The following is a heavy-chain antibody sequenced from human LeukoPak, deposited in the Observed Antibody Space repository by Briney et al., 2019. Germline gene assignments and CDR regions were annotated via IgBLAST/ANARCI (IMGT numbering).Heavy chain of an antibody. J-gene: IGHJ4*02. Sequence: GGSLRLSCAAAGFTFSSYGMGWVRQAPGKGLEWVAVIYSVGSTYYADSVKGRFTISRDNYKNTLYLQMHSLRAEDTAVYYCERDRPPYYYDSSGSHGDYWGQGTLVTVSS. CDR2: IYSVGST. D-gene: IGHD3-22*01. CDR3: ERDRPPYYYDSSGSHGDY. CDR1: GFTFSSYG. V-gene: IGHV3-NL1*01.